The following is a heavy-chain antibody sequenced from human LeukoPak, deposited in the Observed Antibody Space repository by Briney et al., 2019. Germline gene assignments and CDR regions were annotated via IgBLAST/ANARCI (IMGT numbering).Heavy chain of an antibody. J-gene: IGHJ6*02. Sequence: LAGGSLRLSCEASGFAFSSYAMSWVRQAPGKGLEWVSAISGSGGSAYYAESVKGRFTLSRDNSKSTLYLQMNSLRAEDTALYYCAKAHYCSGGSCYSGTYYYGMDVWGQGTTVTVSS. V-gene: IGHV3-23*01. D-gene: IGHD2-15*01. CDR1: GFAFSSYA. CDR2: ISGSGGSA. CDR3: AKAHYCSGGSCYSGTYYYGMDV.